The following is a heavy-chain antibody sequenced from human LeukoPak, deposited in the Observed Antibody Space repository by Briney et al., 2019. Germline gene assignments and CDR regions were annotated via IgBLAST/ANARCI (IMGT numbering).Heavy chain of an antibody. CDR2: FVPEDGET. V-gene: IGHV1-24*01. CDR1: GYTLTELS. J-gene: IGHJ5*02. CDR3: ATSYQYYDIFSVRA. D-gene: IGHD3-9*01. Sequence: ASVKVSCKVSGYTLTELSMHWVRQAPGKGLEWMGGFVPEDGETIYAQKFQGRVTMTEDTSTDTAYMELSSLRSEDTAVYYCATSYQYYDIFSVRAWGQGTLVTVPS.